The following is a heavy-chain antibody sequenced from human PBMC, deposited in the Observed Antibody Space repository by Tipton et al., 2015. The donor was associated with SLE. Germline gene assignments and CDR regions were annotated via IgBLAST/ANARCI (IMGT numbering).Heavy chain of an antibody. V-gene: IGHV3-48*03. CDR3: TRGGFEIVREDWFDP. Sequence: SLRLSCAASGFTFSSFEVKWVRQAPGKGLEGVSHISPSSGFIYYADSVKGRFTISRDNAKNSVFLQMDSLRAEDTAVYYCTRGGFEIVREDWFDPWGQGTLVTVSS. D-gene: IGHD2/OR15-2a*01. CDR1: GFTFSSFE. J-gene: IGHJ5*02. CDR2: ISPSSGFI.